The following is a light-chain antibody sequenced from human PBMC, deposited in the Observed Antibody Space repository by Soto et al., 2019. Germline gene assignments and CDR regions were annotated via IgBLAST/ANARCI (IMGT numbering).Light chain of an antibody. CDR3: QKYNSAPPFT. Sequence: DIPMTQSPSSLSASVGDRVTITCRASQGISNYLAWYQQKPGKVPKLLIYAASTLQSGVPSWFSGSGSGTDFTLTISSPQPEDVATYYCQKYNSAPPFTFGPGTKVDIK. V-gene: IGKV1-27*01. CDR1: QGISNY. J-gene: IGKJ3*01. CDR2: AAS.